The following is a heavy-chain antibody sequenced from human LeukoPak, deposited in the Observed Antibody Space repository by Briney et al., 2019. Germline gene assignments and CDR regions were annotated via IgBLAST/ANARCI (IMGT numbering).Heavy chain of an antibody. V-gene: IGHV1-69*06. CDR3: ARDSRDGYNERVDTY. D-gene: IGHD5-24*01. Sequence: SVKVSCKASGGTFSSYAISWVRQAPGQGLEWMGRIIPIFGTANYAQKFQGRVTITADKSTSTAYMELSSLRSEDTAAYYCARDSRDGYNERVDTYWGQGTLVTVSS. J-gene: IGHJ4*02. CDR2: IIPIFGTA. CDR1: GGTFSSYA.